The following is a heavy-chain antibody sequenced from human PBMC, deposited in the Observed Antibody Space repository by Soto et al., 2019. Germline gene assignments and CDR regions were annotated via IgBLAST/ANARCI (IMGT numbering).Heavy chain of an antibody. CDR1: GGSVSSDTPY. CDR3: ARFVRSCSGTTCYTRADV. J-gene: IGHJ6*02. V-gene: IGHV4-61*01. CDR2: IYPSGST. D-gene: IGHD2-2*02. Sequence: PSETLSLTCTVSGGSVSSDTPYWSWIRQPPGKRLEWIGFIYPSGSTNYNPSLKSRVTMSVDTSKNQFSLKLRSVIVADTAVYHCARFVRSCSGTTCYTRADVWGQGTTVTVYS.